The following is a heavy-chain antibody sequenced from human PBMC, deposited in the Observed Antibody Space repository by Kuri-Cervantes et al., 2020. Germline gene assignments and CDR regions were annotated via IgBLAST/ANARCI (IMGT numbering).Heavy chain of an antibody. CDR3: AKEGWTTVTTGAFDI. J-gene: IGHJ3*02. CDR1: GFTFSSYW. D-gene: IGHD4-17*01. Sequence: GESLKISCAASGFTFSSYWMHWGRQAPGKGLVWVSRINSDGYGTSYADSVKGRFTISRDNSKNTLYLQMNSLRAEDTAVYYCAKEGWTTVTTGAFDIWGQGTMVTVSS. CDR2: INSDGYGT. V-gene: IGHV3-74*01.